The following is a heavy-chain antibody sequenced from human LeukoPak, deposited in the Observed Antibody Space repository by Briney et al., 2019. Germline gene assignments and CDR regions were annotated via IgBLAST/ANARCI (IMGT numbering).Heavy chain of an antibody. Sequence: PSETLSLTCTVSGGSISSGGYYWSWIRQPPGKGLEWIGYIYYSGSTNYNPSLKSRVTISVDTSKNQFSLKLSSVTAADTAVYYCARPIPDNDYGDSLTLSGAFDIWGQGTMVTVSS. J-gene: IGHJ3*02. CDR2: IYYSGST. CDR1: GGSISSGGYY. D-gene: IGHD4-17*01. CDR3: ARPIPDNDYGDSLTLSGAFDI. V-gene: IGHV4-61*08.